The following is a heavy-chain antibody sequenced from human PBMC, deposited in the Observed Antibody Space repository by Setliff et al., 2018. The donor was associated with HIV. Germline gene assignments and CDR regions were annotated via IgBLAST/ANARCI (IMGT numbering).Heavy chain of an antibody. CDR2: MNPKTGNT. J-gene: IGHJ3*02. CDR3: ATSTLGWSDDAFDI. D-gene: IGHD2-21*01. Sequence: ASVKVSCKASGYTFNNFDINWVRQAAGQGLEWVGWMNPKTGNTGYAHKFQGRVTMTRNTAISTAYMELRRLKSEDTAVYYYATSTLGWSDDAFDIWGQGTMVTVSS. CDR1: GYTFNNFD. V-gene: IGHV1-8*02.